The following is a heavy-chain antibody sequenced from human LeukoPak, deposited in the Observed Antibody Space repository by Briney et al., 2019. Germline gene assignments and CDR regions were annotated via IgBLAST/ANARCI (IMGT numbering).Heavy chain of an antibody. V-gene: IGHV4-4*07. CDR3: ARTSMSSGYYYYYMDV. D-gene: IGHD6-6*01. CDR2: IFSSGNT. J-gene: IGHJ6*03. CDR1: GGSISLYY. Sequence: SETLSLTCTVSGGSISLYYWSWIRQPAGKGPEWIGRIFSSGNTNYNPSLKSRVTISVDKSKNQFSLQLSSMTAADAAVYFCARTSMSSGYYYYYMDVWGKGTTVTVSS.